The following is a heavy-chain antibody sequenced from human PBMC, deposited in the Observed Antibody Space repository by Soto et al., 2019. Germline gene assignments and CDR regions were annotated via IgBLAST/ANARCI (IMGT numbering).Heavy chain of an antibody. V-gene: IGHV3-49*04. Sequence: GGSLRLSCTASGFTFGDYAMSWVRQAPGKGLEWVGFIRSKAYGGTTEYAASVKGRFTISRDDSKSIAYLQMNSLKTEDTAVYYCTRVTRDDSSGYYATYDAFDIWGQVTMCTVSS. CDR1: GFTFGDYA. CDR2: IRSKAYGGTT. J-gene: IGHJ3*02. CDR3: TRVTRDDSSGYYATYDAFDI. D-gene: IGHD3-22*01.